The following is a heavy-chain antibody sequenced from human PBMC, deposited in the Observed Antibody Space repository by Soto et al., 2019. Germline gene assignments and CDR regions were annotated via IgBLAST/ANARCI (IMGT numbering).Heavy chain of an antibody. D-gene: IGHD2-15*01. Sequence: EVQLLESGGGLVQPGGSLRLSCAASGFTFSSYAMSWVRQAPGKGLEWVSAISGSAATTFYADSVKGRFTVSRDNSKNTLYLQMNSLRAEDTAAYYCARGPRYCSGYSCDYYMDVWGKGTTVTVSS. CDR3: ARGPRYCSGYSCDYYMDV. V-gene: IGHV3-23*01. J-gene: IGHJ6*03. CDR1: GFTFSSYA. CDR2: ISGSAATT.